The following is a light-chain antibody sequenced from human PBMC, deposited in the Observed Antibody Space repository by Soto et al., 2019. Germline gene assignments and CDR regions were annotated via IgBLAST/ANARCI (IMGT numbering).Light chain of an antibody. V-gene: IGKV3-20*01. CDR2: GAS. Sequence: ENFLTQSPGTLSLSPGEGATLSCRASQSVSSTYLVWYQQKPGQAPRLLIYGASIRAPGIPDRFSGSGSGTDFSLTISRLEPEDFAVYYCQQYGSSPVFGPGTKVDIK. CDR3: QQYGSSPV. CDR1: QSVSSTY. J-gene: IGKJ3*01.